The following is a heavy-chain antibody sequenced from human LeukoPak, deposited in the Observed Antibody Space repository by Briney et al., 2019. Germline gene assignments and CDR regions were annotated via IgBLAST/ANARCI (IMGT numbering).Heavy chain of an antibody. Sequence: ASVKVSCKASGYTFTSYGISWVRQAPGQGLEWMGWISAYNGNTNYAQKLQGRVTMTTDTSTSTAYMELRSLRSDDTAVYYCARDPIXRXALXWLLSTQYYFDYWGQGTLVTVSS. J-gene: IGHJ4*02. D-gene: IGHD3-9*01. CDR1: GYTFTSYG. V-gene: IGHV1-18*01. CDR3: ARDPIXRXALXWLLSTQYYFDY. CDR2: ISAYNGNT.